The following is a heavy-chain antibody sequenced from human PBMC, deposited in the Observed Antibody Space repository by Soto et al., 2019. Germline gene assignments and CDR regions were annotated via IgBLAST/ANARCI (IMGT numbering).Heavy chain of an antibody. CDR3: ARDTSYYGGYYYGMDV. D-gene: IGHD3-10*01. V-gene: IGHV1-69*05. CDR1: GGTFSSYA. J-gene: IGHJ6*02. CDR2: IIPIFGTA. Sequence: QVQLVQSGAEVKKPGSSVKVSCKASGGTFSSYAISWVRQAPGQGLEWMGGIIPIFGTANYAQKFQGRVTITXXEXTIXAYMELSSLRSEDTAVYYCARDTSYYGGYYYGMDVWGQGTTVTVSS.